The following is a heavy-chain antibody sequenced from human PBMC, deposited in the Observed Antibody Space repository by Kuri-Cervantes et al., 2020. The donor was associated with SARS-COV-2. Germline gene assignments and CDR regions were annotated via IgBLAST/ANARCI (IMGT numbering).Heavy chain of an antibody. V-gene: IGHV3-21*01. Sequence: GESLKISCAASGFTFSSYSMNWVRQAPGKGLEWVSSISSSSSYIYYADSVQGRFTISRGNAKNSLYLQMNSLRVEDTAVYYCARDSLGVQWFGEVSNYYMDVWGKGTTVTVSS. CDR2: ISSSSSYI. CDR3: ARDSLGVQWFGEVSNYYMDV. J-gene: IGHJ6*03. D-gene: IGHD3-10*01. CDR1: GFTFSSYS.